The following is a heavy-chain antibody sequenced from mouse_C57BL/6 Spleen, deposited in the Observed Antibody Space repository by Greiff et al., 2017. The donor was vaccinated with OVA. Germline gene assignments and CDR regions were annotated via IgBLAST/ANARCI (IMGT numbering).Heavy chain of an antibody. J-gene: IGHJ3*01. CDR3: ARQNYGCGPAY. V-gene: IGHV1-9*01. CDR2: ILPGSGST. D-gene: IGHD2-2*01. CDR1: GYTFTGYW. Sequence: QVQLKQSGAELMKPGASVKLSCKATGYTFTGYWIEWVKQRPGHGLEWIGEILPGSGSTYYNEKFKGKATFTADTSSNTAYMQLSSLTTEDSAIYYCARQNYGCGPAYWGQGTLVTVSA.